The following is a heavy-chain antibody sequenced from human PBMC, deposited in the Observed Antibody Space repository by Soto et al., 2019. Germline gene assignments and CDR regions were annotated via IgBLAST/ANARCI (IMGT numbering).Heavy chain of an antibody. D-gene: IGHD2-21*02. CDR1: GGTFSSYA. Sequence: QVQLVQSGAEVKKPGSSVKVSCKASGGTFSSYAISWARQAPGQGLEWMGGIIPIFGTANYAQKFQGRVTITADEAASRVYMELSSLGSEDTAVYYCSRTAYCGADCYSLFGDEYFQHWGQGTLVTVSS. CDR2: IIPIFGTA. V-gene: IGHV1-69*01. CDR3: SRTAYCGADCYSLFGDEYFQH. J-gene: IGHJ1*01.